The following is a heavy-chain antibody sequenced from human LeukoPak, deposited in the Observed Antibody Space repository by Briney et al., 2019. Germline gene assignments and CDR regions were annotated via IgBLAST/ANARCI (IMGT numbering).Heavy chain of an antibody. V-gene: IGHV1-69*04. J-gene: IGHJ6*02. D-gene: IGHD5-12*01. CDR3: ARATVDPSLYYYYGMDV. CDR1: GGTFGSYA. Sequence: SVRVSCKASGGTFGSYAISWVRQAPGQGLEWMGRIIPILGIANYAQKFQGRVTITADKSTSTAYMELSSLRSEDTAVYYCARATVDPSLYYYYGMDVWGQGTTVTVSS. CDR2: IIPILGIA.